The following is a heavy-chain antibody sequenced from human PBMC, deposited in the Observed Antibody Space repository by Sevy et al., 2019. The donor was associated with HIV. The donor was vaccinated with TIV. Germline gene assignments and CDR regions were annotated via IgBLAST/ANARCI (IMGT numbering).Heavy chain of an antibody. V-gene: IGHV1-18*01. CDR2: ISAYNGNI. J-gene: IGHJ4*02. D-gene: IGHD6-19*01. CDR3: ARGSSGWSYYYDY. CDR1: GYTFTTYG. Sequence: ASVKVSCKDSGYTFTTYGISWVRQAPGQGLEWMGWISAYNGNINYAEKLQGRVTMTTDTTTSTAYMELRSLRSDDTAVYYCARGSSGWSYYYDYWGQGTQVTVSS.